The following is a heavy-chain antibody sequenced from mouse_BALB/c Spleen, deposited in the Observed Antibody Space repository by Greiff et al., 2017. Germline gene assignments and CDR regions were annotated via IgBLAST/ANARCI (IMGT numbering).Heavy chain of an antibody. CDR3: TRNPHHYYGSSYWYFDV. D-gene: IGHD1-1*01. Sequence: QVQLQQSGAELMKPGASVKISCKATGYTFSSYWIEWVKQRPGHGLEWIGEILPGSGSTNYNEKFKGKSTFTADTSSNTAYMQLSSLTSEDSAVYYCTRNPHHYYGSSYWYFDVWGAGTTVTVSS. CDR1: GYTFSSYW. J-gene: IGHJ1*01. CDR2: ILPGSGST. V-gene: IGHV1-9*01.